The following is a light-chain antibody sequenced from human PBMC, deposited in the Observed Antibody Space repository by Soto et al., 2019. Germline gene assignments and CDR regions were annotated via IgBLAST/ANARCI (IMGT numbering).Light chain of an antibody. CDR2: WAS. CDR1: QSDSHSSNNKHY. J-gene: IGKJ1*01. CDR3: HQYYSTPWT. V-gene: IGKV4-1*01. Sequence: DIVMTQSPDSLAVSLGERATFNCKSSQSDSHSSNNKHYLGWYQQKLGQPPKLLIYWASIRESGVTDRFSGSGSGTDFTLTSCSLQAEDVAFYYCHQYYSTPWTFGQGTKGEIK.